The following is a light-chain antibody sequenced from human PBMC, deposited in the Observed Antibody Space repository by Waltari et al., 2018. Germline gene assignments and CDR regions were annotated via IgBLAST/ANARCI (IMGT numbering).Light chain of an antibody. CDR3: CSYAGSATPYV. Sequence: QSALTQPASVSGSPGQSITISCTGTSSDVGRYNLVSWYQQHPGKAPKLMIFEVPKRPSGVSNRFSGSTSGNTASLTISGLQAEDEADYYCCSYAGSATPYVFGTGTKVTVL. J-gene: IGLJ1*01. CDR2: EVP. V-gene: IGLV2-23*02. CDR1: SSDVGRYNL.